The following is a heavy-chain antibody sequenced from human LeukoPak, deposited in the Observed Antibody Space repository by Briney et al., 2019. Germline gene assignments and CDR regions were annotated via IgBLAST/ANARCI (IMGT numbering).Heavy chain of an antibody. D-gene: IGHD5-18*01. CDR1: GFTFNNYN. CDR2: TSNSGSTK. J-gene: IGHJ4*02. V-gene: IGHV3-48*04. Sequence: GGSLRLSCATSGFTFNNYNMNWVRQAPGKGLEWVSYTSNSGSTKSYADSVKGRFTISRDNAKTSLYLQMNSLRAEDTAVYYCARDLSGVAGYTYGRGIDYWGQGTLVTVSS. CDR3: ARDLSGVAGYTYGRGIDY.